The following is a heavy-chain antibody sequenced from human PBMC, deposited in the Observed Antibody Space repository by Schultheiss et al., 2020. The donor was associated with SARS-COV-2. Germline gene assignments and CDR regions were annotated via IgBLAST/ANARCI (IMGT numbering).Heavy chain of an antibody. V-gene: IGHV3-23*01. D-gene: IGHD2-15*01. CDR2: ISGSGGST. J-gene: IGHJ4*02. Sequence: GGSLRLSCAASGFTFSSYAMSWVRQAPGKGLEWVSAISGSGGSTYYADSVKGRFTISRDNAKNSLYLQMNSLRDEDTAVYYCARVAGHCSGGSCSDLYYFDFWGQGTLVTVSS. CDR1: GFTFSSYA. CDR3: ARVAGHCSGGSCSDLYYFDF.